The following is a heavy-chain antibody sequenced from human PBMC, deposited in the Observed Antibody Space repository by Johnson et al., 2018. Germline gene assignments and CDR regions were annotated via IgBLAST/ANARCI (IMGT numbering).Heavy chain of an antibody. CDR2: MSSSSSYI. CDR3: GRGVRGRYLDV. J-gene: IGHJ6*04. V-gene: IGHV3-21*01. CDR1: GFTCSSYS. D-gene: IGHD3-10*01. Sequence: VQPVESGGGLVKPGGTLRPSCADSGFTCSSYSMTGVRQAQGKRLEWVSSMSSSSSYIYYAASEKGRLTIARDNAMNSLSLQMNSLTAEDTALYYCGRGVRGRYLDVWGKWTTVTVSS.